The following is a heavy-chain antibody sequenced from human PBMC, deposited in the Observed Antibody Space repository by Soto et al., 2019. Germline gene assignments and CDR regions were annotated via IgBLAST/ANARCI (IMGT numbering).Heavy chain of an antibody. D-gene: IGHD1-26*01. V-gene: IGHV4-31*03. J-gene: IGHJ3*02. CDR3: ATVRWELHDAFDI. CDR1: GGSISTGGYY. Sequence: QVQLQESGPGLVKPSQTLSLTCTVSGGSISTGGYYWSWIRQHPGRGLEWIGYIYHSGMTFSNPSLQSRVAISIDTSNNKFSLRPSSVTAADTAVYYCATVRWELHDAFDIWGQGTMVSVSS. CDR2: IYHSGMT.